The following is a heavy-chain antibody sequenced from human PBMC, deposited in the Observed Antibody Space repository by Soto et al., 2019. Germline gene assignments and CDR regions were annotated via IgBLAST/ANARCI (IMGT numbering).Heavy chain of an antibody. CDR3: DRGIDYGALDY. CDR1: GGSISSYY. V-gene: IGHV4-59*01. Sequence: SETLSLTCTVSGGSISSYYWSWIRQPPGKGLEWIGYIYYSGSTNYNPSLKSRVTISVDTSKNQFSLKLSSVTAADTAVYYCDRGIDYGALDYWGQGTLVTVSS. J-gene: IGHJ4*02. CDR2: IYYSGST. D-gene: IGHD4-17*01.